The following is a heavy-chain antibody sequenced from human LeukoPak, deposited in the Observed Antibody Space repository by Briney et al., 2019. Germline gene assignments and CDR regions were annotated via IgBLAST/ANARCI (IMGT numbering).Heavy chain of an antibody. CDR2: INPNSGGT. Sequence: GASVKVSCKASGYTFTGYYMHWVRQAPGQGLEWMGWINPNSGGTNYAQKFQGRVTMTRDTSISTAYMELSRLRSDDTAVYYCARDPLLLPDYYYYMDVWGKGTTVTVSS. J-gene: IGHJ6*03. CDR3: ARDPLLLPDYYYYMDV. CDR1: GYTFTGYY. D-gene: IGHD2/OR15-2a*01. V-gene: IGHV1-2*02.